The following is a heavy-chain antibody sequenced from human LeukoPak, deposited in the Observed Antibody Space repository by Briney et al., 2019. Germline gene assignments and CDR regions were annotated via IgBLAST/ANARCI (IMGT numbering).Heavy chain of an antibody. V-gene: IGHV3-20*04. CDR1: GFTFDDYG. D-gene: IGHD4-23*01. CDR3: ARAGSYGGTPYFDY. CDR2: INWNGGST. J-gene: IGHJ4*02. Sequence: GGSLRLSCAASGFTFDDYGMSWVRQALGKGLEWVSGINWNGGSTGYADSVKGRSTISRDNAKNSLYLQMNSLRAEDTALYYCARAGSYGGTPYFDYWGQGTLVTVSS.